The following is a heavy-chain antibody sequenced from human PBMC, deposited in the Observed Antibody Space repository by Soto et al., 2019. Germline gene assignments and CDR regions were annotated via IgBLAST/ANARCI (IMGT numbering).Heavy chain of an antibody. J-gene: IGHJ4*02. D-gene: IGHD2-15*01. V-gene: IGHV3-30-3*01. Sequence: GGSLRLSCVASGFTFSSYAMHWVRQAPGKGLEWVAVISYDGSNKYYADSVKGRFTISRDNSKNTLYLQMNSLRAEDTAVYYCARGYCSGGSCPCPNWGQGTLVTVSS. CDR2: ISYDGSNK. CDR3: ARGYCSGGSCPCPN. CDR1: GFTFSSYA.